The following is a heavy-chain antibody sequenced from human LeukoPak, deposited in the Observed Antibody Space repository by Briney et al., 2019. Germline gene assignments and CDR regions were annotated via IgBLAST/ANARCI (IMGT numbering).Heavy chain of an antibody. CDR2: ISGSGGST. J-gene: IGHJ1*01. CDR1: GFTFSSYA. Sequence: GGSLRLSCAASGFTFSSYAMSWVRQAPGKGLEWVSAISGSGGSTYYADSVKGRFTISRDNSKNTLYLQMNSLRAEDTAVYYRAKDRYSSGWYGKYFQHWGQGTLVTVSS. V-gene: IGHV3-23*01. D-gene: IGHD6-19*01. CDR3: AKDRYSSGWYGKYFQH.